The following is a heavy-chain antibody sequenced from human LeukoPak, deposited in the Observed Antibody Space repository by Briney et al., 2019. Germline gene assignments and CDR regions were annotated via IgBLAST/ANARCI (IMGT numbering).Heavy chain of an antibody. CDR3: ARPGQRDAFDI. J-gene: IGHJ3*02. CDR1: GFIFRNYW. Sequence: GGSLRLSCAASGFIFRNYWMSWVRQAPGKGLEWVTNIKEDGSEKHYVDSAKGRLTISRDSTKNSLYLQMNSLRAEDTAVYYCARPGQRDAFDIWGQGTLVTVFS. V-gene: IGHV3-7*01. CDR2: IKEDGSEK. D-gene: IGHD1-1*01.